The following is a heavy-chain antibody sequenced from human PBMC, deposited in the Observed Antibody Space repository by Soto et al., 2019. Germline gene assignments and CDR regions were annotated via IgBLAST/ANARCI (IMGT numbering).Heavy chain of an antibody. CDR1: GYTFTSYG. D-gene: IGHD6-19*01. CDR3: ARERPQQWLVRGTGFDY. Sequence: QVQLVQSGAEVKKPGASVKVSCKASGYTFTSYGISWVRQAPGQGLEWMGWISAYNGNTNYAQKLQGRVTMTADTSTSTAYMELRSLRSDDTAVYYCARERPQQWLVRGTGFDYWGQGTLVTVSS. CDR2: ISAYNGNT. V-gene: IGHV1-18*01. J-gene: IGHJ4*02.